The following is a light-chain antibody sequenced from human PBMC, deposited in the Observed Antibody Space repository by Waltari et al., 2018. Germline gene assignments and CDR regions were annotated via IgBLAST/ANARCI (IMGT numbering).Light chain of an antibody. J-gene: IGKJ1*01. CDR3: QQYDEWPRT. Sequence: EIVMTQSPATLSVSPGERATLPCRASQSISSNLVWHQQKPGQAPRLVIYGTSTRATGIPTRFSASGSGTDFTLTIGSLQSEDSAVYYCQQYDEWPRTFGQGTKVEIK. V-gene: IGKV3-15*01. CDR1: QSISSN. CDR2: GTS.